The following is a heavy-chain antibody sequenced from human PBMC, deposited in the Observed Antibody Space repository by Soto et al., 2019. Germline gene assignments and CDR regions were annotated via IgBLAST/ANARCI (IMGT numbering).Heavy chain of an antibody. Sequence: VQLVESGGGVVQPGRSLRLSCAASGFTFSSYAMHWVRQAPGKGLEWVSYISTSSSYTHYADSVKGRFTISRDNAKNSLYLQMNSLRAEDTALYYCARGYFYTAGSFDYWGQGTLVTVSS. J-gene: IGHJ4*02. V-gene: IGHV3-21*05. CDR2: ISTSSSYT. D-gene: IGHD3-10*01. CDR3: ARGYFYTAGSFDY. CDR1: GFTFSSYA.